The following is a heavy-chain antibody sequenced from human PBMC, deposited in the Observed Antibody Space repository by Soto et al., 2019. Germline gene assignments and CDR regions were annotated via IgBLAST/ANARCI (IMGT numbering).Heavy chain of an antibody. V-gene: IGHV3-33*01. CDR2: IWYDGSNK. J-gene: IGHJ3*02. CDR1: GFTFSSYG. Sequence: GGSLRLSCAASGFTFSSYGMHWVRQAPGKGLEWVAVIWYDGSNKYYADSVKGRFTISRDNSKNTLYLQMNSLRAEDTAVYYCTRDQLGYCSGGSCYSVAFDIWGQGTMVTVS. CDR3: TRDQLGYCSGGSCYSVAFDI. D-gene: IGHD2-15*01.